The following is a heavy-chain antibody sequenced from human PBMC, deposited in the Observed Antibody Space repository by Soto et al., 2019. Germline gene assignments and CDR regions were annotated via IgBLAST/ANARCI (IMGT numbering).Heavy chain of an antibody. CDR3: ASCFWSGYHV. V-gene: IGHV4-30-2*01. D-gene: IGHD3-3*01. CDR2: IYHSGST. J-gene: IGHJ4*02. CDR1: GGSVSSGSYS. Sequence: SETLSLTCTVSGGSVSSGSYSWSWIRQPPGKGLEWIGYIYHSGSTYYNPSLKSRVTISVDRSKNQFSLKLSSVTAADTAVYYCASCFWSGYHVWGQGTLVTVS.